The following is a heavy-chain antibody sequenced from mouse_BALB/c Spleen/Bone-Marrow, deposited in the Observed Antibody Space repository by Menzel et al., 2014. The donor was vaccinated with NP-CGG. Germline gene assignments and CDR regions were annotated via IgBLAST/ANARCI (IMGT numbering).Heavy chain of an antibody. CDR3: ARTMIYYYDMDF. D-gene: IGHD2-4*01. Sequence: HLQDSGPELVHPGASVKMSCKVSGYTFISFVMHWVKKMPGQGLEWIGYINPCNDGTKYNEKFKGKDRLTSDKSSNTANMDLHSLTSADSAIYCSARTMIYYYDMDFWGERTSVTISS. CDR2: INPCNDGT. CDR1: GYTFISFV. V-gene: IGHV1-14*01. J-gene: IGHJ4*01.